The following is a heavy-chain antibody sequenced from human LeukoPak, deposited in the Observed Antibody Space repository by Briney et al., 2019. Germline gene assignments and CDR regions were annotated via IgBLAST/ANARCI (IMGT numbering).Heavy chain of an antibody. CDR1: GGSFSGYY. CDR2: INHSGST. V-gene: IGHV4-34*01. CDR3: ARSSPDYDISGAFDI. Sequence: SETLSLTCAVYGGSFSGYYWSWIRQPPGKGLEWIGEINHSGSTNYNPSLKCRVTISVDTSKNQFSLKLSSVTAADTAVYYCARSSPDYDISGAFDIWGQGTMVTVSS. J-gene: IGHJ3*02. D-gene: IGHD3-9*01.